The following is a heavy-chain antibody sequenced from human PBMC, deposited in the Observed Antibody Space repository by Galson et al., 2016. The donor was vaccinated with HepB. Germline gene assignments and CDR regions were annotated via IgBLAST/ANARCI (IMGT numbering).Heavy chain of an antibody. CDR3: AREVHGDNDYLDS. CDR2: VYSSGNT. Sequence: SETLSLTCSVSGGSFNDFFWNWIRQPPGKGLEWIGYVYSSGNTNYNPSLKSRVTISVDTSKNQFSLKLNSVTAADTAVYFCAREVHGDNDYLDSWGQGTTVTVSS. V-gene: IGHV4-59*01. J-gene: IGHJ4*03. D-gene: IGHD4-17*01. CDR1: GGSFNDFF.